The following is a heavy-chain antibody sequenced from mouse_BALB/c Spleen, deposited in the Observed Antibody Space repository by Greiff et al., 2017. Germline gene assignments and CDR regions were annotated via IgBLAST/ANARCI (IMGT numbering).Heavy chain of an antibody. CDR3: ARSRDYWYFDV. V-gene: IGHV1-84*02. J-gene: IGHJ1*01. CDR2: IYPGSGNT. CDR1: GYTFTDYY. Sequence: VQVVESGPELVKPGASVKISCKASGYTFTDYYINWVKQKPGQGLEWIGWIYPGSGNTKYNEKFKGKATLTVDTSSSTAYMQLSSLTSEDTAVYFCARSRDYWYFDVWGAGTTVTVSS.